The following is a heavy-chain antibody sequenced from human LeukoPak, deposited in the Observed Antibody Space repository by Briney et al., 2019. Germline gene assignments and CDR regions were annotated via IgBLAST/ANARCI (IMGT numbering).Heavy chain of an antibody. CDR1: GYTFTSYH. J-gene: IGHJ4*02. Sequence: GASVKVSCKASGYTFTSYHMHWVRQAPGQGLEIMGIINPSDGSTTYAQKFQGRVTKTRDTSTSTVYMELSSLRSEDTAVYYCAKLAAAGTAHNYFDYWGQGTLVTVSS. V-gene: IGHV1-46*01. CDR2: INPSDGST. CDR3: AKLAAAGTAHNYFDY. D-gene: IGHD6-13*01.